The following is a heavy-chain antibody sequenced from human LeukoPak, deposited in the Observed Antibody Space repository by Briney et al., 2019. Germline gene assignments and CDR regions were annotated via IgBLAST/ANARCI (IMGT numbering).Heavy chain of an antibody. CDR3: VKDTQLGSVWAFDY. Sequence: GISWVRQAPGQGLEWMGWKSTSNDNTNYAEKFKGRLTVTTDTSTSTVYMDLRSLTSDDTAVYYCVKDTQLGSVWAFDYWGQGALVTVSS. CDR2: KSTSNDNT. J-gene: IGHJ4*02. D-gene: IGHD6-19*01. CDR1: G. V-gene: IGHV1-18*01.